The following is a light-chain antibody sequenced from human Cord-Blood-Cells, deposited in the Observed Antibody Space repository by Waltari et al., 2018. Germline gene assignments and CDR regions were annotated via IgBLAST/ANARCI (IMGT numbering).Light chain of an antibody. Sequence: QSALTQPRSVSGSPGQSVTISCTGTSSDVGGYNYVSWYQQHPGKAPKLMIYDVSKRPSGVPDRSSASKSGNTASLTISGLQAEDEADYYCCSYAGSYTFVFGTGTKVTVL. J-gene: IGLJ1*01. V-gene: IGLV2-11*01. CDR3: CSYAGSYTFV. CDR1: SSDVGGYNY. CDR2: DVS.